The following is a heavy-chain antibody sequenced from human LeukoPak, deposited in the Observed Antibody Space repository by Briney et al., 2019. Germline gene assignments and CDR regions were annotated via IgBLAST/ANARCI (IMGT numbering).Heavy chain of an antibody. V-gene: IGHV6-1*01. D-gene: IGHD2-2*01. J-gene: IGHJ5*02. Sequence: SQTLSLTCAISGDSVSSNSVTWNWIRQSPSRGPEWLGRTYYRATWYNDYAVSVRGRITVNPDTSKNQFSLHLNSVTPEDTAVYYCARRLTQYDCFDPWGQGILVTVSS. CDR1: GDSVSSNSVT. CDR3: ARRLTQYDCFDP. CDR2: TYYRATWYN.